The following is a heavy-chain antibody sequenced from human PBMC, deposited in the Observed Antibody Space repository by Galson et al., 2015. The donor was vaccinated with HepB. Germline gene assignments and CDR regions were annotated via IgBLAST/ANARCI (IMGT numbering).Heavy chain of an antibody. V-gene: IGHV1-18*01. CDR2: ISVYNGNT. CDR3: ARDRVYGDYDVYWYFDL. D-gene: IGHD4-17*01. J-gene: IGHJ2*01. CDR1: GYTFTNYG. Sequence: SVKVSCKASGYTFTNYGISWVRQAPGQGLEWMGWISVYNGNTNYVQNCQGRVTMTTDTSTSTAYMELRSLRSDDTAVYYCARDRVYGDYDVYWYFDLWGRGTLVTVSS.